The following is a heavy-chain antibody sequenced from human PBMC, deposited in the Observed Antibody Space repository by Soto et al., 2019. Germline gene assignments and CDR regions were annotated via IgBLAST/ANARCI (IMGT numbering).Heavy chain of an antibody. CDR3: ARIGPESGMRWFFDY. D-gene: IGHD3-10*01. J-gene: IGHJ4*02. Sequence: GGSLRLSSTTSGFTSGDHALTWVSHAPARGLEWVACVRSRDAGGTPGYAASVKGRCAMSRDDSKSIAYLQKDSTKTEDTGIYFCARIGPESGMRWFFDYWGQGTPVTV. CDR1: GFTSGDHA. V-gene: IGHV3-49*04. CDR2: VRSRDAGGTP.